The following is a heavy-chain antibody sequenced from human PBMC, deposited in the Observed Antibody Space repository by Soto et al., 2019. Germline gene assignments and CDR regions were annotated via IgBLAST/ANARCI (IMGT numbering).Heavy chain of an antibody. Sequence: ELELVESGGNLIQPGGSLRLSCAASGFTVTYKYMTWVRQAPGKGLEWVSLICSGGATSYADSVKGRFSISRDNSKDILYLQVNSLRAEDTAVYYCARVDYGDYGWYFDLWGRGTLVTVS. J-gene: IGHJ2*01. V-gene: IGHV3-53*01. CDR1: GFTVTYKY. D-gene: IGHD4-17*01. CDR2: ICSGGAT. CDR3: ARVDYGDYGWYFDL.